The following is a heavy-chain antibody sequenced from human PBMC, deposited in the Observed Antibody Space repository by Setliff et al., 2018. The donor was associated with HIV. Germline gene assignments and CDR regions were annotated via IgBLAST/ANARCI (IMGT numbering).Heavy chain of an antibody. J-gene: IGHJ4*02. D-gene: IGHD1-1*01. CDR3: ASARIPTGGTSTSFDY. V-gene: IGHV4-59*01. Sequence: SETLSLTCAVSGGSSSSGYWSWIRQPPGKGLEWLGYIHNRGRTSYNPSLRSRLSMSVDTPNNQLSLQVNSLRPEDTAVYFCASARIPTGGTSTSFDYWGQGTLVTVSS. CDR2: IHNRGRT. CDR1: GGSSSSGY.